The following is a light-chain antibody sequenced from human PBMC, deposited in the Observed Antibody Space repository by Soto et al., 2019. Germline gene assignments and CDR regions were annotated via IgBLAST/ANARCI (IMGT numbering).Light chain of an antibody. Sequence: QSALTQPASVSGSPGQSVTISCTGPRSDIGDSNFTSWYQHSPGKAPRLLIYEVSSRPSGVSKRFSGSKAGNTASLTISGLLDDDEADYFCASFRSGTILVFGSGTKLTVL. J-gene: IGLJ2*01. CDR3: ASFRSGTILV. V-gene: IGLV2-14*01. CDR1: RSDIGDSNF. CDR2: EVS.